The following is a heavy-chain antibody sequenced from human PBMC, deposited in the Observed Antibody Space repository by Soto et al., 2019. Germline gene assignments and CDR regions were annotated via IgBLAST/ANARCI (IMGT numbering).Heavy chain of an antibody. CDR2: IWYDGSNK. V-gene: IGHV3-33*01. D-gene: IGHD2-2*01. J-gene: IGHJ5*02. CDR1: GFTFSSYG. Sequence: QVQLVESGGGVVQPGRSLRLSCAASGFTFSSYGMHWVRQAPGKGLEWVAVIWYDGSNKYYADSVKGRFTISRDNSKNTLYLQMNSLRAEDTAVYYCAREAETPAAMFGYNGDNWFDPWGQGTLVTVSS. CDR3: AREAETPAAMFGYNGDNWFDP.